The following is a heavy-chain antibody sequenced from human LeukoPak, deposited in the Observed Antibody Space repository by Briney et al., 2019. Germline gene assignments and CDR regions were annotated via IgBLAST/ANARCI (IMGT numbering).Heavy chain of an antibody. Sequence: ASVKVSCKASGYTFTGYYMHWVRQAPGQGLEWMGRINPNSGGTNYAQKFQGRVTMTRDTSISTAYMELSRLRSDDTAVYYCARAPSFKLGYCSGGSCYPFDYWGQGTLVTVSS. CDR2: INPNSGGT. CDR3: ARAPSFKLGYCSGGSCYPFDY. D-gene: IGHD2-15*01. CDR1: GYTFTGYY. V-gene: IGHV1-2*06. J-gene: IGHJ4*02.